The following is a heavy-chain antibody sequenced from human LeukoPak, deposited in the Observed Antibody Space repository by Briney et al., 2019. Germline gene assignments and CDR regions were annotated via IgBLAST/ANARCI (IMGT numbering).Heavy chain of an antibody. Sequence: PSETLSLTCAVSGGSISSGGYSWSWIRQPPGKGLEWIGYIYHSGSTYYNPSLKSRVTISVDRSKNQFSLKLSSVTAADTAVYYCAREAVHYGSGSSYGMDVWGQGTTVTVSS. CDR2: IYHSGST. CDR1: GGSISSGGYS. CDR3: AREAVHYGSGSSYGMDV. J-gene: IGHJ6*02. V-gene: IGHV4-30-2*01. D-gene: IGHD3-10*01.